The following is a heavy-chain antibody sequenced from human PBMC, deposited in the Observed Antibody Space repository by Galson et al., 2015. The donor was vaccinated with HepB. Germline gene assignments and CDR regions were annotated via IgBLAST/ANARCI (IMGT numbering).Heavy chain of an antibody. CDR2: ISPYNGNT. V-gene: IGHV1-18*01. CDR3: TRGSAFDF. Sequence: SVKVSCKASGYTFTSYDIAWVRQAPGQGLEWMGWISPYNGNTNYAQKVQDRVTITTDTYTTTAYMELRSLTSDDTAVYYCTRGSAFDFWGQGTMVTVSS. CDR1: GYTFTSYD. J-gene: IGHJ3*01.